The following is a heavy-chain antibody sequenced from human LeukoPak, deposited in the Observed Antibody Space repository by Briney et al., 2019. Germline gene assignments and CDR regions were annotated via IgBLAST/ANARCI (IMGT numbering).Heavy chain of an antibody. CDR2: ISGSGGST. Sequence: GGSLRLSCAASGFTFSSYAMSWVRQAPGKGLEWVSAISGSGGSTYYADSVKGRFTISRDNSKNTLYLQMDSLRAEDTAVYYCAKGGIQLWYGAEGQGAYDYWGQGTLVTVSS. D-gene: IGHD5-18*01. V-gene: IGHV3-23*01. J-gene: IGHJ4*02. CDR3: AKGGIQLWYGAEGQGAYDY. CDR1: GFTFSSYA.